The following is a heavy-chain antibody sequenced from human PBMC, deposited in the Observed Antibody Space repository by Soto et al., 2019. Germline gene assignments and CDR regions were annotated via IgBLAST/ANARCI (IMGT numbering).Heavy chain of an antibody. CDR3: ARDLGTTIAGPPRSETYGWMDP. V-gene: IGHV1-69*01. CDR2: IIPIIGPA. Sequence: QVQLVQSGAEVKRPGSSVKLSCKASGGTFTYYGISWVRQAPGQGLEWMGGIIPIIGPATYAQKFQGRLTITADQSTSKADMELSSLGSEDTALYYCARDLGTTIAGPPRSETYGWMDPWGQGTLVTVSS. D-gene: IGHD3-22*01. J-gene: IGHJ5*02. CDR1: GGTFTYYG.